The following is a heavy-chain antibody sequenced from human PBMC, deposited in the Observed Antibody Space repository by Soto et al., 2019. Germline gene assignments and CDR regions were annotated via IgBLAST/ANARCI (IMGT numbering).Heavy chain of an antibody. V-gene: IGHV4-34*01. CDR3: ARGLGGEWAYFDY. J-gene: IGHJ4*02. D-gene: IGHD2-8*02. CDR2: INHSGST. CDR1: GGSFSGYY. Sequence: SETLSLTCAVYGGSFSGYYWSWIRQPPGKGLEWIGEINHSGSTTYNPSLKSRVTISVDTSKNQFSLKLSSVTAADTAVYYCARGLGGEWAYFDYWGQGTLVTVSS.